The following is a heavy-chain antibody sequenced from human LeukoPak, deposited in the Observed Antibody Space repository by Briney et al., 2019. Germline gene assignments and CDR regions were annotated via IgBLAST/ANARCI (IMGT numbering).Heavy chain of an antibody. D-gene: IGHD3-10*01. J-gene: IGHJ4*02. CDR1: GFTFSSYS. V-gene: IGHV3-30*13. Sequence: GGSLRLSCAASGFTFSSYSMNWVRQAPGKGLEWVALISYDGSNKYYADSVKGRFTISRDNSKNMLYLQMNSLRAKDTAVYYCARDSNFGSGTYYNPFDWGQGTLVTVSS. CDR3: ARDSNFGSGTYYNPFD. CDR2: ISYDGSNK.